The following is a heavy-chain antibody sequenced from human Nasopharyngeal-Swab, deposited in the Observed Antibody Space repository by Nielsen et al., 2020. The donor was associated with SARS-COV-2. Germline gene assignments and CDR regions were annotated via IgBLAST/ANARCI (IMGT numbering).Heavy chain of an antibody. CDR2: INHSGST. V-gene: IGHV4-34*01. J-gene: IGHJ6*03. Sequence: WIRQPPGKGLEWIGEINHSGSTNYNPSLKSRVTISVDTSKNQFSLKLSSVTDADTAVYYCARGQPGVRGIYYYYYYYMDVWGKGTTVTVSS. CDR3: ARGQPGVRGIYYYYYYYMDV. D-gene: IGHD3-10*01.